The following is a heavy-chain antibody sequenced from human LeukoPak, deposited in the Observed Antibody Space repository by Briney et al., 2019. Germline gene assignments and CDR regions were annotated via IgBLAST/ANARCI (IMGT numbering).Heavy chain of an antibody. Sequence: GGSLRLSCAASGFTFSGSAMHWVRQASGKGLEWVGRIRSKANSYATAYAASVKGRFTISRDDSKNTAYLQMNSLKTEDTAVYYCTLPAAAPHWFDPWGQGTLVTVSS. CDR1: GFTFSGSA. D-gene: IGHD2-2*01. J-gene: IGHJ5*02. CDR3: TLPAAAPHWFDP. CDR2: IRSKANSYAT. V-gene: IGHV3-73*01.